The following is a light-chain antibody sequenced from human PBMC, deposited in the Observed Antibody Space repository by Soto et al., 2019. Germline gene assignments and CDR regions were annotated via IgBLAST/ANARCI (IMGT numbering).Light chain of an antibody. CDR2: EVS. J-gene: IGLJ3*02. CDR1: SSDVGGYNY. CDR3: CSYTSSSIWV. Sequence: QSALTQPASVSGSPGQSITISCTGTSSDVGGYNYVSWYQQHPGKAPKLVIYEVSNRPSGVSNRFSGSKSGNTASLTISGLQAEDEADYYCCSYTSSSIWVFGGGTKVTVL. V-gene: IGLV2-14*01.